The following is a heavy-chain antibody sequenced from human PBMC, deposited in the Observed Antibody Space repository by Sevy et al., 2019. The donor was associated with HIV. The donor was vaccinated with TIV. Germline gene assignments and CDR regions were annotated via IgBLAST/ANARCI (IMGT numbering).Heavy chain of an antibody. V-gene: IGHV3-21*01. CDR3: AGDRGVGTSSYGLDV. CDR2: ISSASSYI. D-gene: IGHD3-10*01. CDR1: AFTFSGYS. J-gene: IGHJ6*02. Sequence: GGSLRLSCAASAFTFSGYSMSWVRQAPGKGLEWVSSISSASSYIYYAHSVKGRFAISRDNAKNSLYLQMNSLRAEDTAVYYCAGDRGVGTSSYGLDVWGQGTTVTVSS.